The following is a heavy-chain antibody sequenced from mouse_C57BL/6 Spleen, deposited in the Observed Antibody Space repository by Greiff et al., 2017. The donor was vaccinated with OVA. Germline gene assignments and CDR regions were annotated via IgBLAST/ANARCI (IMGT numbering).Heavy chain of an antibody. CDR3: ARDCNYDYYAMDY. CDR1: GYSITSGYY. CDR2: ISYDGSN. J-gene: IGHJ4*01. D-gene: IGHD2-1*01. Sequence: EVQRVESGPGLVKPSQSLSLTCSVTGYSITSGYYWNWIRQFPGNKLEWMGYISYDGSNNYNPSLKNRISITRDTSKNQFFLKLNSVTTEDTATYYCARDCNYDYYAMDYWGQGTSVTVSS. V-gene: IGHV3-6*01.